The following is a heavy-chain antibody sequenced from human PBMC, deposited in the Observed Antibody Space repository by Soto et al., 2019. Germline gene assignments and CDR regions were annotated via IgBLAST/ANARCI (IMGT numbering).Heavy chain of an antibody. CDR1: GVSINNHY. Sequence: SVTLSLTCTVSGVSINNHYWSWLRQPPGKGLEWIGSIYYSGSTYYNPSLKSRVTISVDTSKNQFSLKLSSVTAADTAVYYCARNVGYCSSTSCYSYFDYWGQGTLVTVSS. CDR2: IYYSGST. D-gene: IGHD2-2*02. V-gene: IGHV4-59*05. CDR3: ARNVGYCSSTSCYSYFDY. J-gene: IGHJ4*02.